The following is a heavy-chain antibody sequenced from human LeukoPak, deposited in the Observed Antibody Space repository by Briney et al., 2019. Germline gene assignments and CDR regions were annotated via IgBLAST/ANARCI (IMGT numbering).Heavy chain of an antibody. CDR2: IIPIFGTA. CDR1: GGTFSSYA. V-gene: IGHV1-69*05. D-gene: IGHD3-10*01. Sequence: SVKVSCKASGGTFSSYAISWVRQAPGQGLEWMGGIIPIFGTANYAQKFQGRVTITTDESTSTAYMELSSLRSEDTAVYYCARVRGVGSDSSDYWGQGTLVTVSS. J-gene: IGHJ4*02. CDR3: ARVRGVGSDSSDY.